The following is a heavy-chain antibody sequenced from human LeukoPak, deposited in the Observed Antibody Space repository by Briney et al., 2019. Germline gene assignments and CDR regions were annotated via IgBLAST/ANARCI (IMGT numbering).Heavy chain of an antibody. D-gene: IGHD3-10*01. J-gene: IGHJ6*03. Sequence: PSETLSLTCNVSGGSIRGYYWSWIRQPPGKGLEWIGYIYSSGSTNYNPSLKSRVTMSVDTSKNQFSLKVSSVTAADTAVYYCARVFDSGSQAYFYYMDVWGKGTAVTVSS. V-gene: IGHV4-59*01. CDR1: GGSIRGYY. CDR2: IYSSGST. CDR3: ARVFDSGSQAYFYYMDV.